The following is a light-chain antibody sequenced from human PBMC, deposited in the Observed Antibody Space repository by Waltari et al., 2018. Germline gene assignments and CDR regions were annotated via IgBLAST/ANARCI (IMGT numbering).Light chain of an antibody. Sequence: VLTQSPASLPLSPGDSATLSCRASQSFSGTSIAWYQQHPGQPPKLLIHGVSARATGVPDRFSGTGSGTLFTLTISRLEPEDYAVYFCQRYGSSLTFGGGTKVEIK. CDR1: QSFSGTS. V-gene: IGKV3-20*01. CDR2: GVS. J-gene: IGKJ4*01. CDR3: QRYGSSLT.